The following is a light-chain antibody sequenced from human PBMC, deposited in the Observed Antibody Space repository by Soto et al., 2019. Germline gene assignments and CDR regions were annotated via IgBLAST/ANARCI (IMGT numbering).Light chain of an antibody. CDR3: QHYNNWPYT. Sequence: ETLMTQSPATLSVSPGERATLSCRATQSVNNNLAWYQQKPGQAPRLLIYGAYTRATGIPARFSGSGSETEFTLTISSLQSEDFAVYYCQHYNNWPYTFGQGTKLESK. J-gene: IGKJ2*01. CDR1: QSVNNN. CDR2: GAY. V-gene: IGKV3-15*01.